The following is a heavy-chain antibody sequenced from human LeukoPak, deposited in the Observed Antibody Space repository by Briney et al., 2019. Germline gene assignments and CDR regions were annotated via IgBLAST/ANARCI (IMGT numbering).Heavy chain of an antibody. Sequence: ASVKVSCKASGYTLTSYDIDWVRQATGQGLEWMGWMNPNSGNTGYAQKFQGRVTMTRNTSISTAYMELSSLRSEDTAVYYCARRGGYYGSGLGTWFDPWGQGTLVTVSS. CDR3: ARRGGYYGSGLGTWFDP. V-gene: IGHV1-8*01. CDR2: MNPNSGNT. J-gene: IGHJ5*02. CDR1: GYTLTSYD. D-gene: IGHD3-10*01.